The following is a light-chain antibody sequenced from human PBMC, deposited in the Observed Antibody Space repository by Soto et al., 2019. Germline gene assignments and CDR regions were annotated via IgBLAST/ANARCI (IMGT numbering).Light chain of an antibody. J-gene: IGKJ1*01. CDR1: QSVSNNY. Sequence: EIVLTKSPCTLSLSPRERATLSCMASQSVSNNYLAWYQQKPGQAPRLLIYGASNRATGIPDRFSGSGSGTDFTLTISRLEPEDFAVYYCQQYGSSGPVGQGAKVDTK. CDR2: GAS. CDR3: QQYGSSGP. V-gene: IGKV3-20*01.